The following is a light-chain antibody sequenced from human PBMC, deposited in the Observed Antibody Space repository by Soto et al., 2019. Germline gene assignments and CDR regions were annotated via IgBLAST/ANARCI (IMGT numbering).Light chain of an antibody. Sequence: QPVLTQPPSVSGAPGQRVTISCSGGISNIATNYIHWFKQLPATAPKVLSNRVNQQPSGVPDRFSGSKSGTSASLAISGLRSEDEAEYYCAAWDDTVRSYVFGTGTKVTVL. J-gene: IGLJ1*01. CDR3: AAWDDTVRSYV. CDR1: ISNIATNY. CDR2: RVN. V-gene: IGLV1-47*01.